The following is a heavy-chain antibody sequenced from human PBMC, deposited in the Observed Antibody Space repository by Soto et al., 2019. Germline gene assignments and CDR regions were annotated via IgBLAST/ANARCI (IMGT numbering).Heavy chain of an antibody. J-gene: IGHJ4*02. D-gene: IGHD2-2*02. CDR2: ISGSGGST. CDR1: GFTFSSYA. Sequence: GGSLRLSCAASGFTFSSYAMSWVRQAPGKGLEWVSAISGSGGSTYYADSVKGRFTISRDNSKNTLYLQMNSLRAEDTAVYYCAKAKFWMDIVVVPAATPFDYWGQGTLVTVSS. V-gene: IGHV3-23*01. CDR3: AKAKFWMDIVVVPAATPFDY.